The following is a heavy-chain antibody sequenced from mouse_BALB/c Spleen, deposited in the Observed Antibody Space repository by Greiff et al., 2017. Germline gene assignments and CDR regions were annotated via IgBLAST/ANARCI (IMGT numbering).Heavy chain of an antibody. CDR1: GFTFSSYA. V-gene: IGHV5-6-5*01. CDR2: ISSGGST. D-gene: IGHD1-1*01. J-gene: IGHJ2*01. CDR3: TREDTTVVAPYFDY. Sequence: EVKLVESGGGLVKPGGSLKLSCAASGFTFSSYAMSWVRQTPEKRLEWVASISSGGSTYYPDSVKGRFTISRDNARNILYLQMSSLRSEDTAMYYCTREDTTVVAPYFDYWGQGTTLTVSS.